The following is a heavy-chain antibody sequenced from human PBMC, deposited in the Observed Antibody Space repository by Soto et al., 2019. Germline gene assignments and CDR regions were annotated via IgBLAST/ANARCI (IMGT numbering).Heavy chain of an antibody. V-gene: IGHV4-30-2*01. J-gene: IGHJ4*02. CDR3: ARESSFRITGTYYFDY. CDR1: GGSISSGGYS. D-gene: IGHD1-7*01. CDR2: IYHSGST. Sequence: PSETLSLTCAVSGGSISSGGYSWSWIRQPPGKGLEWIGYIYHSGSTYYNPSLKSRVTISVDRSKNQFSLKLSSVTAADTAVYYCARESSFRITGTYYFDYWGQGTLVTVSS.